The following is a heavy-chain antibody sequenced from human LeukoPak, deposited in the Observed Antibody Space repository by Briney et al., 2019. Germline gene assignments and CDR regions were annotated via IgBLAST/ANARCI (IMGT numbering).Heavy chain of an antibody. J-gene: IGHJ6*02. D-gene: IGHD3-10*01. CDR2: ISGSGGST. CDR1: GFTFSSYA. V-gene: IGHV3-23*01. CDR3: ARDRSPFGEFSYYYYGMDV. Sequence: GGSLRLSCAASGFTFSSYAMSWVRQAPGKGLEWVSAISGSGGSTYYADSVKGRFTISRDNSKNSLYLQMNSLRAEDTAVYYCARDRSPFGEFSYYYYGMDVWGQGTTVTVSS.